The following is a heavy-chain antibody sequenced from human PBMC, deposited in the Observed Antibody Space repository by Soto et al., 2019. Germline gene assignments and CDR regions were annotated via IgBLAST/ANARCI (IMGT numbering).Heavy chain of an antibody. D-gene: IGHD3-10*01. J-gene: IGHJ4*02. Sequence: LSCAASGFTFDDYAMHWVRQAPGKGLEWVSGISWNSGSIGYADSVKGRFTISRDNAKNSLYLQMNSLRAEDTALYYCAKGNTYYYGSGSYLDYWGQGTLVTSPQ. CDR1: GFTFDDYA. V-gene: IGHV3-9*01. CDR2: ISWNSGSI. CDR3: AKGNTYYYGSGSYLDY.